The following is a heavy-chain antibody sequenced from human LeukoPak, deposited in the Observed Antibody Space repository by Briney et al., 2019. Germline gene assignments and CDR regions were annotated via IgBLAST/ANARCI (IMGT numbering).Heavy chain of an antibody. CDR1: GFTFRSYA. J-gene: IGHJ3*02. V-gene: IGHV3-30*04. D-gene: IGHD2-21*02. Sequence: GRSLRLSCAASGFTFRSYALHWVREAPGKGLEWVAVVSYDGSNKYYADSVKGRFTISRDNSKNTLYLQMNSLRAEDTAVYYCARDEAYCGGDCYPDAFDIWGQGTMVTVSS. CDR3: ARDEAYCGGDCYPDAFDI. CDR2: VSYDGSNK.